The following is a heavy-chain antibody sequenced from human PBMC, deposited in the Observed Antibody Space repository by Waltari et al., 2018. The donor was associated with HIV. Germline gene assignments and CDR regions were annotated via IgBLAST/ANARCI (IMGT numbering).Heavy chain of an antibody. Sequence: QLQLQESGPGLVKPSETLSLTCTVSGGSISSSSYYWGWLRPPPGKVLEWIGSIYYSGSTYYNPSLKSRVTISVDTSKNQFSLKLSSVTAADTAVYYCARRIAAAARGYFDYWGQGTLVTVSS. CDR2: IYYSGST. V-gene: IGHV4-39*01. D-gene: IGHD6-13*01. CDR1: GGSISSSSYY. CDR3: ARRIAAAARGYFDY. J-gene: IGHJ4*02.